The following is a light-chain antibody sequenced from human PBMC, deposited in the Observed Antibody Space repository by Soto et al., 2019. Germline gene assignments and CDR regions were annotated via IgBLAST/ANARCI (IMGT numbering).Light chain of an antibody. J-gene: IGKJ1*01. CDR2: AAS. CDR3: QQRYSTPQT. V-gene: IGKV1-6*01. CDR1: QGIKND. Sequence: AIQMTQSPSSLSASVGDRVTITCRASQGIKNDVAWYQQKPGKAPKLLVYAASSLQSGAPPRFSGSGSGTDFTLTISSLQPEDFETYYCQQRYSTPQTFGQGTKVDIK.